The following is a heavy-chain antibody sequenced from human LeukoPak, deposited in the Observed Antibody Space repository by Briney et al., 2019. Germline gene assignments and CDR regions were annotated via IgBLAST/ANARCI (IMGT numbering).Heavy chain of an antibody. CDR1: GYTFTSYG. D-gene: IGHD6-13*01. Sequence: GASVKVSCKASGYTFTSYGISWVRQAPGQGLEWMGWISAYNGNTNYAQKLQGRVTMTTDTSTSTAYMELRSLRSDDTAVYYCARDKLGIAAAGIPGPLDYWGQGTLVTVSS. J-gene: IGHJ4*02. V-gene: IGHV1-18*01. CDR3: ARDKLGIAAAGIPGPLDY. CDR2: ISAYNGNT.